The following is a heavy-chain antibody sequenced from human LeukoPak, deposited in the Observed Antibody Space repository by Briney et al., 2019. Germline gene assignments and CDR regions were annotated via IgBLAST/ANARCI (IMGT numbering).Heavy chain of an antibody. CDR3: ARFCSSTSRYWGDAFDI. D-gene: IGHD2-2*01. J-gene: IGHJ3*02. CDR1: GGSISSYY. CDR2: IYTSGST. V-gene: IGHV4-4*07. Sequence: PSETLSLTRTVSGGSISSYYWSWIRQPAGKGLEWIGRIYTSGSTNYDPSLKSRVTMSVDTSKNQFSLKLSSVTAADTAVYYCARFCSSTSRYWGDAFDIWGQGTMVTVSS.